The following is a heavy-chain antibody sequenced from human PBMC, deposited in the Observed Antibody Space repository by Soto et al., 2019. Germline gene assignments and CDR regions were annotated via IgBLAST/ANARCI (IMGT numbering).Heavy chain of an antibody. CDR2: ISYDGSNK. V-gene: IGHV3-30*03. CDR3: ARQGYSYAFEI. CDR1: GFTFSSYG. Sequence: QVQLVESGGGVVQPGRSLRLSCAASGFTFSSYGMHWVRQAPGKGLEWVAVISYDGSNKYYADSVKGRFTISRDNSKNTLYQQMNSLRAEDTAVYYCARQGYSYAFEIWGQGTMVTVSS. J-gene: IGHJ3*02. D-gene: IGHD1-1*01.